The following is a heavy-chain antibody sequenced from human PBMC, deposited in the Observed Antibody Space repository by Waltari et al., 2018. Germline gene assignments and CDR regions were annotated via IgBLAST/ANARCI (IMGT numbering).Heavy chain of an antibody. CDR2: IIPMFGTA. CDR1: GGSFSTYA. V-gene: IGHV1-69*05. Sequence: QVQLVQSGAELKKPGSSVKVSCKASGGSFSTYAITCVRQAPGQGLEWMGGIIPMFGTANYAQKIQDRVTIITDESMTTAYMELSSLTSEDTAVYYCARGGLYGQQLLESAFEIWGQGTKVTVSS. D-gene: IGHD6-13*01. J-gene: IGHJ3*02. CDR3: ARGGLYGQQLLESAFEI.